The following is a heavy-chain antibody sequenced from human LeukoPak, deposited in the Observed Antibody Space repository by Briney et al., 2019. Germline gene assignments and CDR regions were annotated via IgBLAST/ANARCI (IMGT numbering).Heavy chain of an antibody. D-gene: IGHD4-11*01. Sequence: ASVKVSCKASGYTFTGYYMHWVRQAPGQGLEWMGWINPNSGGTNYAQKFQGGVTMTRDTSISTAYMELSRLRSDDTAVYYCASLRGTTVPGFDYWGQGTLVTVSS. J-gene: IGHJ4*02. CDR3: ASLRGTTVPGFDY. CDR1: GYTFTGYY. V-gene: IGHV1-2*02. CDR2: INPNSGGT.